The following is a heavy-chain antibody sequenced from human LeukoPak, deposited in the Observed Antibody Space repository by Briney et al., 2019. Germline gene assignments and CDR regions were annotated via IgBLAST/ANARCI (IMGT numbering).Heavy chain of an antibody. V-gene: IGHV3-NL1*01. J-gene: IGHJ6*03. CDR3: AKARWLLADYYYYCMDV. Sequence: PGGSLRLSCAASGFTFSSYGMHWVRQAPGKGLEWVSVIYSGGSTYYADSVKGRFTISRDNSKNTLYLQMNSLRAEDTAVYYCAKARWLLADYYYYCMDVWGKGTTVTVSS. D-gene: IGHD3-22*01. CDR1: GFTFSSYG. CDR2: IYSGGST.